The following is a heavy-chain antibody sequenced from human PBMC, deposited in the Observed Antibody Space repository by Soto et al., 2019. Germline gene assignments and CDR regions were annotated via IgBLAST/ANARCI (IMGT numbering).Heavy chain of an antibody. Sequence: GESLKISCKHSGFNFPTFWIAWVRQMPGKGLEWMGTIYPDDSDTRYSPSFQGQVTISADKSIQTAYLQWGSLKASDTAVYYCASLTFYDLLTGYVPWGQGTLVTVSS. CDR3: ASLTFYDLLTGYVP. J-gene: IGHJ5*02. D-gene: IGHD3-9*01. CDR1: GFNFPTFW. V-gene: IGHV5-51*01. CDR2: IYPDDSDT.